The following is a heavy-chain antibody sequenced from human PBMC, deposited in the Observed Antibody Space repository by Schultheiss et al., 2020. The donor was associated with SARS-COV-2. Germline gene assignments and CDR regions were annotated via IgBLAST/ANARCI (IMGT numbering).Heavy chain of an antibody. CDR2: ISSSSSTI. D-gene: IGHD3-10*01. J-gene: IGHJ4*02. V-gene: IGHV3-48*02. CDR1: GFTFSSYS. CDR3: ARGALAGSRSLFDS. Sequence: GGSLRLSCAASGFTFSSYSMNWVRQAPGKGLEWVSSISSSSSTIFYADSVKGRFTISRDNAKNSLYLQMNSLRDEDTSVYYCARGALAGSRSLFDSWGQGTLVTVSS.